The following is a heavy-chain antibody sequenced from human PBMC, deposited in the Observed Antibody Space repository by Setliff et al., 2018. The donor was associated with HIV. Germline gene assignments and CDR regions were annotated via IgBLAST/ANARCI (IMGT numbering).Heavy chain of an antibody. CDR2: TNPSGGST. V-gene: IGHV1-46*01. D-gene: IGHD6-19*01. CDR1: GYTFITYY. Sequence: GASVKVSCKASGYTFITYYMHWVRQAPGQGLEWMGITNPSGGSTNYAQKFQGRVTMTRDTSTSTVYMELSSLRSEDTAVYYCARGWSGVAVAGTPRFEYWGQGTLVTVSS. CDR3: ARGWSGVAVAGTPRFEY. J-gene: IGHJ4*02.